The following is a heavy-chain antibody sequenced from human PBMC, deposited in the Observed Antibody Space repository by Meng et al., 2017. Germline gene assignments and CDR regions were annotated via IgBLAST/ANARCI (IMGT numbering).Heavy chain of an antibody. J-gene: IGHJ4*02. D-gene: IGHD6-19*01. CDR2: IRSKAYGGTT. CDR3: TRAVAGTTTTQDY. CDR1: GFTFGDYA. V-gene: IGHV3-49*03. Sequence: GESLKISCTASGFTFGDYAMSWFRQAPGKGLEWVGFIRSKAYGGTTEYAASVKGRFTISRDDSKSIGYLQMDSLKTEDTAVYYCTRAVAGTTTTQDYWGQGTLVTVSS.